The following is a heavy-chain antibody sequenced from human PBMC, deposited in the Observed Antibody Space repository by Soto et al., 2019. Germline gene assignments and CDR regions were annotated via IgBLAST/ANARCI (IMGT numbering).Heavy chain of an antibody. CDR2: IYHAGSV. CDR3: ARTFDYYGMDV. CDR1: GYSIASVYY. V-gene: IGHV4-38-2*01. Sequence: ASETLSLTCAVSGYSIASVYYWAWIRQSPGKGLEWIGSIYHAGSVYYNPSLNSRVAVSLDTSKNHFSLKLTSVTAADTAVYYCARTFDYYGMDVWGQGTTVTVSS. J-gene: IGHJ6*02.